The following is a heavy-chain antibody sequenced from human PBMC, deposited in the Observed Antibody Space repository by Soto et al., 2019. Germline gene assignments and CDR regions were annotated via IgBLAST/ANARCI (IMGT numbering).Heavy chain of an antibody. CDR1: GFTFTYAW. Sequence: EVQLVESGGGLVKHGGSLTLSCAASGFTFTYAWMNWVRQAPGTGLEWVGRIKSKTAGGTTDYTAPVKGRFTISRDDSKNKLFLQMKSLKAEDTAVYYWATGGGACGQGTLVTVSS. CDR2: IKSKTAGGTT. J-gene: IGHJ5*02. CDR3: ATGGGA. V-gene: IGHV3-15*07. D-gene: IGHD3-10*01.